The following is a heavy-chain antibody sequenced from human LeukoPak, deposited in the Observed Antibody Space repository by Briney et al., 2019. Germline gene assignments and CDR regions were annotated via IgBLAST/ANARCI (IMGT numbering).Heavy chain of an antibody. CDR1: GFTFNTYW. V-gene: IGHV3-33*06. CDR3: AKDLGLRGSPGPFDI. D-gene: IGHD1-26*01. J-gene: IGHJ3*02. Sequence: GGSLRLSCVASGFTFNTYWMSWVRQAPGKGLEWVAAIWYDGSSQYYTDSVKGRFTIPRDNFKNTLYLQMNSLRADDTATYYCAKDLGLRGSPGPFDIWGQGTMVTVSS. CDR2: IWYDGSSQ.